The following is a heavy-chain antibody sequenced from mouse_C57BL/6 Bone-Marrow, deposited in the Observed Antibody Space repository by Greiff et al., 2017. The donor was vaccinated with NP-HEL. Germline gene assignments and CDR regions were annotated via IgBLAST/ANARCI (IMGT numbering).Heavy chain of an antibody. V-gene: IGHV1-81*01. D-gene: IGHD1-1*01. CDR3: ARTRDYYGSSYGYAMDY. Sequence: VMLVESGAELARPGASVKLSCKASGYTFTSYGISWVKQRTGQGLEWIGEIYPRSGNTYYNEKFKGKATLTADKSSSTAYMELRSLTSEDSAVYFCARTRDYYGSSYGYAMDYWGQGTSVTVSS. J-gene: IGHJ4*01. CDR1: GYTFTSYG. CDR2: IYPRSGNT.